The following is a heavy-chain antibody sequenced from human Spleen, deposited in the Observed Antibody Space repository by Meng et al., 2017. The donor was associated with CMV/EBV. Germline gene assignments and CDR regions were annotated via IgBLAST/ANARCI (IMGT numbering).Heavy chain of an antibody. J-gene: IGHJ4*02. CDR2: IIPIFGTA. CDR1: GGPFSSDA. V-gene: IGHV1-69*05. CDR3: ARGGITMVRGPLGY. Sequence: ASGGPFSSDAIIWVRQAPGQGLEWMGGIIPIFGTANYAQKFQGRVTITTDESTSTAYMELSSPRSEDTAVYYCARGGITMVRGPLGYWGQGTLVTVSS. D-gene: IGHD3-10*01.